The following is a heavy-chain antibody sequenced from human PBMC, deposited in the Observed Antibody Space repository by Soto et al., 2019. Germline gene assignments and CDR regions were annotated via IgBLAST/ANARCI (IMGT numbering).Heavy chain of an antibody. D-gene: IGHD5-18*01. Sequence: GGSLRLSCAASGFTFSSYSMHWVRQAPGKGLEWVSSISSSSSYIYYADSVKGRFTISRDNAKNSLYLQMNSLRAEDTAVYYCARDGPDTAMVTHYFDYWGQGTLVTVSS. V-gene: IGHV3-21*01. J-gene: IGHJ4*02. CDR3: ARDGPDTAMVTHYFDY. CDR1: GFTFSSYS. CDR2: ISSSSSYI.